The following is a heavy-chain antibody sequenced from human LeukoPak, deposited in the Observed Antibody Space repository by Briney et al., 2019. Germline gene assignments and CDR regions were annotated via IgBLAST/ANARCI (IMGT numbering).Heavy chain of an antibody. CDR2: INQDGSEK. V-gene: IGHV3-7*01. CDR3: ARDGEAYGWNYAFDY. D-gene: IGHD1-7*01. Sequence: PGGSLRLSCAASGFTFSSHWMIWVRQAPGKGLEWVANINQDGSEKNYVDSVKGRFTISRDNAKNSLYPQMNSLRAEDTAVYYCARDGEAYGWNYAFDYWGQGTLVTVSS. CDR1: GFTFSSHW. J-gene: IGHJ4*02.